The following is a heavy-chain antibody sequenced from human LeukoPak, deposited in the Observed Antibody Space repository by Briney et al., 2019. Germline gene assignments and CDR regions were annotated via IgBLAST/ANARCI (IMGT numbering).Heavy chain of an antibody. CDR1: GFTFSSYW. Sequence: GGSLRLSCAASGFTFSSYWMSWVRQAPGKGLEWVANIKQGGSEKYYVDSVKGRFTISRDNAKNSLYLQMNSLRAEDTAVYYCARVLVGYSYGFGYWGQGTLVTVSS. CDR2: IKQGGSEK. V-gene: IGHV3-7*01. J-gene: IGHJ4*02. CDR3: ARVLVGYSYGFGY. D-gene: IGHD5-18*01.